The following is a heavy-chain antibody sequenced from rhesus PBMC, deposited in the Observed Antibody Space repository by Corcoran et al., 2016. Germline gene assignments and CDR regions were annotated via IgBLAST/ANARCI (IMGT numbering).Heavy chain of an antibody. D-gene: IGHD6-25*01. CDR3: AKENSYSGSWNRGPFDY. V-gene: IGHV3S5*01. CDR2: ISNGGGST. CDR1: GFTFSSYG. J-gene: IGHJ4*01. Sequence: EVQLVESGGGLVQPGGSLRLSCAASGFTFSSYGMSWVRQAPGKGLEWVSYISNGGGSTYYSDSVKGRFTISRDNSKNTLSLQMNSLRAEDTAVYYCAKENSYSGSWNRGPFDYWGQGALVTVSS.